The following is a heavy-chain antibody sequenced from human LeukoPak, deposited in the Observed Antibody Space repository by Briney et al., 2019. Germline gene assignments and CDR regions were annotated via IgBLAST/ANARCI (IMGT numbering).Heavy chain of an antibody. D-gene: IGHD5-12*01. CDR1: GYRFSGYY. CDR2: INPNSGAT. CDR3: ARGLINGHDFDY. J-gene: IGHJ4*02. Sequence: ASVKVSCKTSGYRFSGYYMHWVRQAPGQGLEWMGWINPNSGATNCAQNFQGWVTMTRDTSVSTGYMELRRLTSDDTAVYYCARGLINGHDFDYWGQGTLVTVSS. V-gene: IGHV1-2*04.